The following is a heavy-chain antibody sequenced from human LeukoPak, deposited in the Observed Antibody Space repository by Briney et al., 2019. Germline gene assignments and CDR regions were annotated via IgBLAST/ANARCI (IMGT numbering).Heavy chain of an antibody. V-gene: IGHV3-49*04. CDR2: IRRRAFGETA. Sequence: GGSLRLSCTASGFTFGDYAVSWVRRAPGRGLEWVGHIRRRAFGETADYAASVKGRFTISRDDSKSIAYLQMNSLKTEDTAVYYCTREGAAAAYGMDVWGQGTTVTVSS. D-gene: IGHD6-13*01. CDR3: TREGAAAAYGMDV. CDR1: GFTFGDYA. J-gene: IGHJ6*02.